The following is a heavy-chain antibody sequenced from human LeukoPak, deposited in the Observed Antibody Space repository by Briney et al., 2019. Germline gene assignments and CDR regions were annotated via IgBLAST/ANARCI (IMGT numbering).Heavy chain of an antibody. CDR2: ISWNSGYI. J-gene: IGHJ4*02. D-gene: IGHD3-10*01. V-gene: IGHV3-9*01. CDR1: GFTFDDYA. Sequence: PGGSLRLSCAASGFTFDDYAMHWVRQAPGKGLEWVSGISWNSGYIGYEDSVKGRLTISRDNAKNSLYLQMNSLRAEDTALYYCAKGSYGSGSYVDYWGQGTLITVSS. CDR3: AKGSYGSGSYVDY.